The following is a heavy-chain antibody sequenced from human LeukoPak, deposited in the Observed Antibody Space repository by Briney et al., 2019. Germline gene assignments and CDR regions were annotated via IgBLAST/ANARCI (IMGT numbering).Heavy chain of an antibody. D-gene: IGHD6-19*01. J-gene: IGHJ3*02. V-gene: IGHV4-39*01. Sequence: SETLSLTCTVSGGSISSSSYYWGWIRQPPGKGLEWIGSIYYSGSTYYNPSLKSRVTTSVDTSKNQFSLRLSSVTAADTAVYYCARQVAVNDAFDIWGQGTMVTVSS. CDR2: IYYSGST. CDR3: ARQVAVNDAFDI. CDR1: GGSISSSSYY.